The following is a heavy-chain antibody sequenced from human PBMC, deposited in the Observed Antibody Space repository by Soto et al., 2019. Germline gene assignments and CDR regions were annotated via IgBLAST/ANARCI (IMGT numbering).Heavy chain of an antibody. CDR2: ISGSGGST. D-gene: IGHD3-22*01. J-gene: IGHJ1*01. CDR1: GFTFSSYA. CDR3: AKPRGTYDSSGYYYFQH. Sequence: GGSLRLSCAASGFTFSSYAMSWVRRAPGKGLEWVSAISGSGGSTYYADSVKGRFTISRDNSKNTLYLQMNSLRAEDTAVYYCAKPRGTYDSSGYYYFQHWGQGTLVTVSS. V-gene: IGHV3-23*01.